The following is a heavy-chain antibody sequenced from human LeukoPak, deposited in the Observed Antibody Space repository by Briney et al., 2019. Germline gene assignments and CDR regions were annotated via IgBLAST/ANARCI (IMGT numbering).Heavy chain of an antibody. CDR1: GGSISSSSYY. CDR3: ARLYGSGSYFLTPRDY. Sequence: SETLSLTCTVSGGSISSSSYYWGWIRQPPGKGLEWVGSIYYSGSTYYNPSLKSRVTLSVDTSKNQFSLKLSSVTAADTAVYYCARLYGSGSYFLTPRDYWGQGTLVTVSS. CDR2: IYYSGST. V-gene: IGHV4-39*01. D-gene: IGHD3-10*01. J-gene: IGHJ4*02.